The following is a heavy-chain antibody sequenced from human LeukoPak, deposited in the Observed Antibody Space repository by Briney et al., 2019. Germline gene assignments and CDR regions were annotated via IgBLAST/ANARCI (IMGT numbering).Heavy chain of an antibody. CDR2: ISGSGGNT. D-gene: IGHD2-15*01. Sequence: PGGSLRLSCAASGFTFSSYAMSWVRQAPGKGLEWVSAISGSGGNTYYADSVKGRFTISRDNSKNTLYLQMNSLRAEDTAVYYCAKEYCSGGSCHKGFDYWGQGTLVTVSS. J-gene: IGHJ4*02. CDR3: AKEYCSGGSCHKGFDY. CDR1: GFTFSSYA. V-gene: IGHV3-23*01.